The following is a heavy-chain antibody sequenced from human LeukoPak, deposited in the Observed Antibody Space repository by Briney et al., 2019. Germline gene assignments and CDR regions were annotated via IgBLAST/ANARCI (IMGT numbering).Heavy chain of an antibody. CDR1: GFTFSTYA. V-gene: IGHV3-23*01. D-gene: IGHD3-3*01. Sequence: GGSLRLSCAASGFTFSTYAMNWVRQAPGKGLEWVSAISGSGGSTYYADSVKGRFTISRDNSKNTLYLQMNSLRAEDTAVYYCAKDLLDYDFWSGYLWGQGTLVTVSS. CDR3: AKDLLDYDFWSGYL. CDR2: ISGSGGST. J-gene: IGHJ5*02.